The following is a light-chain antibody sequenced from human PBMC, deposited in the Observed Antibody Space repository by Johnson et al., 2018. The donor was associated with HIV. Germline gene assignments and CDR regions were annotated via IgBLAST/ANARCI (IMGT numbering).Light chain of an antibody. V-gene: IGLV1-51*02. Sequence: QSVLTQPPSVSAAPGQKVTISCSGSSSNIGNNYVSWYQQLPGTAPKLFIYENNKRPSGIPDRFSGSRSGTSATLGITGLQTGDEADYYCGTWDSSLSAYVLGTGTKVTVL. J-gene: IGLJ1*01. CDR2: ENN. CDR3: GTWDSSLSAYV. CDR1: SSNIGNNY.